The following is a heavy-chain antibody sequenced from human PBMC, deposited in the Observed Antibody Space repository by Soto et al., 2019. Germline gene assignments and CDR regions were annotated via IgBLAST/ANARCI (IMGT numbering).Heavy chain of an antibody. J-gene: IGHJ6*02. Sequence: ETLSLTCSVSGYSVTSSDYYWAWIRQPPGKGLEWIGSMFYSGLTYYNPSLKSRVTLSVDTSKNQFSVRLNSVTAADTAVYYCAPLSVSLSGPYGIHVWGQGTTVTVSS. CDR3: APLSVSLSGPYGIHV. CDR2: MFYSGLT. D-gene: IGHD2-15*01. CDR1: GYSVTSSDYY. V-gene: IGHV4-39*01.